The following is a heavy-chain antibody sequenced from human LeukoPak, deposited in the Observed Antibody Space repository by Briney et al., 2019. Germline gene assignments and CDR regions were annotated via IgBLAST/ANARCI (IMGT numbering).Heavy chain of an antibody. CDR2: FEPEDGET. CDR3: ATAEGSGWSDDWFDP. D-gene: IGHD6-19*01. Sequence: ASVTVSCKVSGYTRTELSMHWVRQAPGKGLEWMGGFEPEDGETIYAQKFQGRVTMTEDTSTDTAYMELSSLRSEDTAVYYCATAEGSGWSDDWFDPWGQGTLVTVSS. CDR1: GYTRTELS. J-gene: IGHJ5*02. V-gene: IGHV1-24*01.